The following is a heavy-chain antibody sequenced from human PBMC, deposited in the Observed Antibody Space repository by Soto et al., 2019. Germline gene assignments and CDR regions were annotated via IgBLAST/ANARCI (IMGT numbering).Heavy chain of an antibody. CDR2: ISAYNGNT. V-gene: IGHV1-18*01. CDR3: ARVVGALGQWFDP. J-gene: IGHJ5*02. Sequence: QVQLVQSGAEVKKPGASVKVSCKASGYTFTSYGISWVRQAPGQGLEWMGRISAYNGNTNYAQQLQGRVTMTTDTSTSTASMELRSLRSDYTAGYYCARVVGALGQWFDPWGQGTRVTVSS. CDR1: GYTFTSYG. D-gene: IGHD1-26*01.